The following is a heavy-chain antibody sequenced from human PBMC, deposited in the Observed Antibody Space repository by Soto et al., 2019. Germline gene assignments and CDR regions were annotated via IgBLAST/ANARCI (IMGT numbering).Heavy chain of an antibody. J-gene: IGHJ4*02. Sequence: AASVTVSCQASGYTFTSYAMHWVRQAPGQRLEWMGWINAGNGNTKYSQKFQGRVTITRDTSASTAYMELSSLRFEDTAVYYCARDWREWAYYYGSGSYPAPLFDYWGQGTLVTVSS. CDR1: GYTFTSYA. CDR3: ARDWREWAYYYGSGSYPAPLFDY. V-gene: IGHV1-3*01. D-gene: IGHD3-10*01. CDR2: INAGNGNT.